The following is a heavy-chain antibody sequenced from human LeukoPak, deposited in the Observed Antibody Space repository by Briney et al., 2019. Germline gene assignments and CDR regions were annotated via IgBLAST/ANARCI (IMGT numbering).Heavy chain of an antibody. J-gene: IGHJ4*02. CDR3: ARGLYSSTTYYFDY. CDR1: GFTSSSYW. CDR2: IKKDGSEK. D-gene: IGHD6-13*01. Sequence: GGSLRLPCAASGFTSSSYWMSWVRQAPGKGLEWVANIKKDGSEKYYVDSVKGRFTISRDNAKNSLYLQMNSLRAEDTAVYFCARGLYSSTTYYFDYWGQGTLVTVSS. V-gene: IGHV3-7*03.